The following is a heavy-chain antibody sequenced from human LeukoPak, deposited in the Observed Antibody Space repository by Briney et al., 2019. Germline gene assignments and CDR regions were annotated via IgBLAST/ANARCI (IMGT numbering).Heavy chain of an antibody. Sequence: GGSLRLSCVASGFTFSSYSMDWVRQAPGKGLEWVSSISSSSTYIYYTDSMKGRFTISRDNAKNSLYLQMNSLRAEDTAVYYCARDSTRFDYWGQGTLVTVSS. V-gene: IGHV3-21*01. CDR3: ARDSTRFDY. CDR2: ISSSSTYI. CDR1: GFTFSSYS. J-gene: IGHJ4*02.